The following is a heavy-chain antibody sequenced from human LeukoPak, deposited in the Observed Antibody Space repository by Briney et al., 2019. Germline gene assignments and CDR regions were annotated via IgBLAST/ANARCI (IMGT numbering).Heavy chain of an antibody. CDR3: ARDPSHYYDSSGYYAEPWFDP. V-gene: IGHV3-21*01. Sequence: PGGSLRLSCAASGFTFSSYSMNWVRQAPGKGLEWVSSISSSSSYIYYADSVKSRFTISRDNAKNSLYLQMNSLRAEDTAVYYCARDPSHYYDSSGYYAEPWFDPWGQGTLVTVSS. J-gene: IGHJ5*02. D-gene: IGHD3-22*01. CDR2: ISSSSSYI. CDR1: GFTFSSYS.